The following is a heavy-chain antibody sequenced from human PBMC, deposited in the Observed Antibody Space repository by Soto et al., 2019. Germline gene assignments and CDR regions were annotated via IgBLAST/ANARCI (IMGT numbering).Heavy chain of an antibody. J-gene: IGHJ4*02. CDR2: IIPFLDVP. Sequence: QVQLVQSGAEVKKPGSSVKVSCKASGGTFTSYTFGWVRQAPGQGLEWMGRIIPFLDVPDYAQKFQGKITISADKSTSTAYMELSSLRSEDTAVYFCASSTYDSSGYYGKVDYWGQGTLVTVSS. CDR1: GGTFTSYT. D-gene: IGHD3-22*01. V-gene: IGHV1-69*02. CDR3: ASSTYDSSGYYGKVDY.